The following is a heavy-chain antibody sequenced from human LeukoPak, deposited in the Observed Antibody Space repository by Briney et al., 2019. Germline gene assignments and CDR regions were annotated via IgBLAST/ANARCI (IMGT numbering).Heavy chain of an antibody. CDR2: ISGSGDYT. CDR1: GFTFSDYA. CDR3: ATTLRSGSYYFDS. Sequence: GGSLRLSCAASGFTFSDYAMSWVRQPPGKGLEWVSTISGSGDYTYYADFMRGRFTISRDNSKNTLYLQMNSLRVEDTAVYYCATTLRSGSYYFDSWGQGTLVTVSS. D-gene: IGHD1-26*01. J-gene: IGHJ4*02. V-gene: IGHV3-23*01.